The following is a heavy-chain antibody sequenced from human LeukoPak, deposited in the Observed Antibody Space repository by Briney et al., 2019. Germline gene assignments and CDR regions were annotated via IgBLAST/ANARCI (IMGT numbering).Heavy chain of an antibody. CDR1: GFTFSSYA. Sequence: GGSLRLSCAASGFTFSSYAMHWVRQAPGKGLEWVAVISYDGSNKYYADSVKGRFTISRDNSKNTLYLQMNSLRAEDTAVYYCARSVTMIVVVITPFDYWGQGTLVTVSS. D-gene: IGHD3-22*01. V-gene: IGHV3-30-3*01. CDR2: ISYDGSNK. J-gene: IGHJ4*02. CDR3: ARSVTMIVVVITPFDY.